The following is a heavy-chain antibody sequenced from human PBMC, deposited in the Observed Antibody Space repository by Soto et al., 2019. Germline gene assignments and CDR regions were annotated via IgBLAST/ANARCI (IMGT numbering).Heavy chain of an antibody. Sequence: SVKVSCKASGGTFSSYAISWVRQAPGQGLEWMGGIIPIFGTANYAQKFQGRVTITADESTSTAYMELSSLRSEDTAVYYCARVVVTPNWFDPWGQGTLVTVSS. CDR3: ARVVVTPNWFDP. CDR1: GGTFSSYA. J-gene: IGHJ5*02. D-gene: IGHD2-21*01. CDR2: IIPIFGTA. V-gene: IGHV1-69*13.